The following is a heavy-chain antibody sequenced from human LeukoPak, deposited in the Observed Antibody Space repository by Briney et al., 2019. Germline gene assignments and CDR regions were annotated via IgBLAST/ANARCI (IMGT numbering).Heavy chain of an antibody. Sequence: GGSLRLSCAASGFSFSSSDMNWVRQAPGKGLEWVSYISSSSSTMYYADSVKGRFTISRDNAKNSLYLQMNSLRAEDTAVYYCASEGDYVAFDIWGQGTMVTVSS. D-gene: IGHD4-17*01. CDR1: GFSFSSSD. CDR3: ASEGDYVAFDI. V-gene: IGHV3-48*03. CDR2: ISSSSSTM. J-gene: IGHJ3*02.